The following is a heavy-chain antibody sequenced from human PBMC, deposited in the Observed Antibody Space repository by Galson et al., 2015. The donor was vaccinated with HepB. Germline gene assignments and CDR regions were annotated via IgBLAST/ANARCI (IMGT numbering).Heavy chain of an antibody. J-gene: IGHJ4*02. Sequence: SLRLSCAASGFTFSSYSMNWVRQAPGKGPEWVSSISSSSSYIYYADSVKGRFIISRDNSRNTVYLQMNSLRAEDTAVYYCARDDCSTTSCLAYWGQGTLVTVSS. CDR2: ISSSSSYI. D-gene: IGHD2-2*01. V-gene: IGHV3-21*01. CDR1: GFTFSSYS. CDR3: ARDDCSTTSCLAY.